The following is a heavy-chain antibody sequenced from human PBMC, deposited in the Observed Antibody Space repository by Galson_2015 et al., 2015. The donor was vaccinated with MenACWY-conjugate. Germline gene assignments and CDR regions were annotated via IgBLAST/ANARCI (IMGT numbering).Heavy chain of an antibody. CDR2: INGDGSVT. Sequence: SLRLSCAVSAVSEFTFSNYWMHWVRQVPGRGLVWLSRINGDGSVTNYADSVRGRFTISRDNAKNTLYLQMNSLRAEDTVIYYCARDRVYGSGSSDHWGQGTLVTVSS. J-gene: IGHJ4*02. D-gene: IGHD3-10*01. V-gene: IGHV3-74*01. CDR1: AVSEFTFSNYW. CDR3: ARDRVYGSGSSDH.